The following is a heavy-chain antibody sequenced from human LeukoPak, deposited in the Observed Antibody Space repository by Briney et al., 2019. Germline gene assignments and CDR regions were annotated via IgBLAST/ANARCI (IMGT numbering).Heavy chain of an antibody. V-gene: IGHV3-21*04. D-gene: IGHD1-26*01. CDR3: ARDLGGSHKRGDDAFDI. CDR1: GFTFSSYS. J-gene: IGHJ3*02. Sequence: GGSLRLSCAASGFTFSSYSMNWVRQAPGKGLEWVSSISSSSSYIYYADSVKGRFTISRDNSKNTLYLQMNSLRAEDTAVYYCARDLGGSHKRGDDAFDIWGQGTMVTVSS. CDR2: ISSSSSYI.